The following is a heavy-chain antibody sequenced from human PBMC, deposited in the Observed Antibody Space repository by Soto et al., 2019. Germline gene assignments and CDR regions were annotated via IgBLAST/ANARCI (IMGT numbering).Heavy chain of an antibody. D-gene: IGHD1-26*01. CDR1: GYTFTNYV. CDR3: ARDAGGGSYLAY. CDR2: ISPFNGHT. J-gene: IGHJ4*02. V-gene: IGHV1-18*01. Sequence: QVQLVQSGGEVKRPGASVKVSCKPSGYTFTNYVIDWVRQAPGQGLEWMGWISPFNGHTKYAQKFQGRVTLTTDTSTSTAYMEFTSLRFDDTAVYYCARDAGGGSYLAYWGQGTLVTVSS.